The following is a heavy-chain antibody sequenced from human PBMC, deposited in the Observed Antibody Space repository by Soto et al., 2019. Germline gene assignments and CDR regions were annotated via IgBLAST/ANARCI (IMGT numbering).Heavy chain of an antibody. J-gene: IGHJ4*02. V-gene: IGHV3-23*01. CDR3: AKDESGGWNPHFDY. D-gene: IGHD1-1*01. CDR2: VSGSGGTT. Sequence: GGSLRLSCAASGFTFSTYAMSWVRQAPGKGLEWVSAVSGSGGTTYYADSVKGRFTISRDNSKNTLYLQINSLRAEDTALYYCAKDESGGWNPHFDYWGQGTLVTVS. CDR1: GFTFSTYA.